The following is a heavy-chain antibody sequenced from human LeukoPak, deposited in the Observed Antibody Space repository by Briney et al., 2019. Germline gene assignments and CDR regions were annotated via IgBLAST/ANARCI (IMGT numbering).Heavy chain of an antibody. CDR3: ARDPLPGYYDSSGYYYWFDP. Sequence: ASVKVSCKASGYTFTSYYMHWVRQAPGQGLEWMGIINPSGGSTSYAQKFQGRVTMTRDMSTSTVYMELSSLRSEDTAVYYCARDPLPGYYDSSGYYYWFDPWGQGTLVTVSS. CDR1: GYTFTSYY. V-gene: IGHV1-46*01. CDR2: INPSGGST. D-gene: IGHD3-22*01. J-gene: IGHJ5*02.